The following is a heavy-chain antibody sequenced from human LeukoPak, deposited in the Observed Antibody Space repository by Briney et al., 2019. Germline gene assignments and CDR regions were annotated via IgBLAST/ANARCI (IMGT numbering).Heavy chain of an antibody. CDR2: IYSGGST. D-gene: IGHD5-18*01. Sequence: PGGSLRLSCAASGFTVSSNYMSWVRQAPGKGLEWVSVIYSGGSTYYADSVKGRFTISRDNSKNTLYLQMNSLRAEDTAVYYCARVDTYSYGYDYWGQGTLVTVSP. J-gene: IGHJ4*02. CDR3: ARVDTYSYGYDY. CDR1: GFTVSSNY. V-gene: IGHV3-53*01.